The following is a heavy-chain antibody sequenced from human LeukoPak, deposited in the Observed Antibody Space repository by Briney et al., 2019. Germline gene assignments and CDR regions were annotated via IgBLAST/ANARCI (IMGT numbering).Heavy chain of an antibody. CDR2: IKQDGSEK. J-gene: IGHJ4*02. CDR3: ARCPYDSSGYYSVPSHFDY. V-gene: IGHV3-7*01. CDR1: GFTFSSYW. Sequence: TGGSLRLSCAASGFTFSSYWMSWVRQAPGKGLEWVANIKQDGSEKYYVDSVKGRFSISRDNAKNSLCLQMNSLSAEDTAVYYCARCPYDSSGYYSVPSHFDYWGQGTLITVSS. D-gene: IGHD3-22*01.